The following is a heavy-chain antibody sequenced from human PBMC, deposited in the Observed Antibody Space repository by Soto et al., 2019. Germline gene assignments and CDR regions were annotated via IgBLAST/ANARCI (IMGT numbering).Heavy chain of an antibody. CDR3: AKDSADTAMVTPTDFDY. CDR2: ISYDGSNK. Sequence: QPGGSLRLSCAASGFTFSSYGIHWVRQAPGKGLEWVAVISYDGSNKYYADSVKGRFTISRDNSKNTLYLQMNSLRAEDTAVYYCAKDSADTAMVTPTDFDYWGQGTLVTVSS. CDR1: GFTFSSYG. V-gene: IGHV3-30*18. J-gene: IGHJ4*02. D-gene: IGHD5-18*01.